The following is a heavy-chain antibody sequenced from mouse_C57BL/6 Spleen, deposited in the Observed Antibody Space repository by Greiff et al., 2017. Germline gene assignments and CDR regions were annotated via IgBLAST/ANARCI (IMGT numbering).Heavy chain of an antibody. CDR2: IHPNSGST. J-gene: IGHJ3*01. CDR1: GYTFTSYW. Sequence: QVQLKQPGAELVKPGASVKLSCKASGYTFTSYWMHWVKQRPGQGLEWIGMIHPNSGSTNYNEKFKSKATLTVDKSSSTAYMQLSSLTSEDSAVYYCAREGALPWCAYWGQGTLVTVSA. V-gene: IGHV1-64*01. CDR3: AREGALPWCAY.